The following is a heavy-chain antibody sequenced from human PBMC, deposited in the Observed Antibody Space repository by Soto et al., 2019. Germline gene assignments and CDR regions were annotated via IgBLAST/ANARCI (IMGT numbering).Heavy chain of an antibody. V-gene: IGHV3-23*01. Sequence: EVQLLESGGGLVQPGGSLRLSCAASGFTFSNYAMSWVRQAPGKGLEWVSAISGSGGSTYYADSVKGRFTISGDNSKNTLYLQMNSMRAEDTAVYYCAKDGDSTGTRVYGMDVWGQGTTVTVSS. CDR1: GFTFSNYA. J-gene: IGHJ6*02. D-gene: IGHD6-19*01. CDR3: AKDGDSTGTRVYGMDV. CDR2: ISGSGGST.